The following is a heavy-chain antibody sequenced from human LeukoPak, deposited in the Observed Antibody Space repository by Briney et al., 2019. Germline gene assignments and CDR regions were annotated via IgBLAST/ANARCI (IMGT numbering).Heavy chain of an antibody. CDR3: AKPYRGFYYYYGMDV. CDR1: GFTFSSYW. CDR2: ISGSGGST. J-gene: IGHJ6*02. D-gene: IGHD3-10*01. Sequence: GGSLRLSCAASGFTFSSYWMNWVRQAPGKGLEWVSAISGSGGSTYYADSVKGRFTISRDNSKDTLYLQMNSLRAEDTAVYYCAKPYRGFYYYYGMDVWGQGTTVTVSS. V-gene: IGHV3-23*01.